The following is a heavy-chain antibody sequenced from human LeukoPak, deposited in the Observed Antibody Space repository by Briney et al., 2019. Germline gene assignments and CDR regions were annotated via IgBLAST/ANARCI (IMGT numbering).Heavy chain of an antibody. CDR1: GYTFTSYY. CDR2: INPSGGST. Sequence: ASVTVSCKASGYTFTSYYMHWVRQAPGQGLEWMGIINPSGGSTSYAQKFQGRVTMTRDMSTSTVYMELSSLRSEDTAVYYCARGRGVVVAATPQFDYWGQGTLVTVSS. V-gene: IGHV1-46*01. CDR3: ARGRGVVVAATPQFDY. J-gene: IGHJ4*02. D-gene: IGHD2-15*01.